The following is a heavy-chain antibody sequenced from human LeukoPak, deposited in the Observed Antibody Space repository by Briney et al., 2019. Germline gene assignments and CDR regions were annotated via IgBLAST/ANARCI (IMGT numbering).Heavy chain of an antibody. CDR1: GGSISSYY. J-gene: IGHJ3*02. Sequence: SQTLSLTCTVSGGSISSYYWSWIRQPPGKGLEWIGYIYYSGSTNYNPSLKSRVTISVDASKNQFSLKLSSVTAADTAVYYCARDSGHAFDIWGQGTMVTVSS. D-gene: IGHD5-12*01. V-gene: IGHV4-59*01. CDR2: IYYSGST. CDR3: ARDSGHAFDI.